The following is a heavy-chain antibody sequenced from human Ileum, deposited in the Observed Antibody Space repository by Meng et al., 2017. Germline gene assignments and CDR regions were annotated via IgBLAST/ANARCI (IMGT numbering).Heavy chain of an antibody. CDR2: IYYDGSS. J-gene: IGHJ4*02. D-gene: IGHD5-18*01. CDR3: AREFYVDTAMVIDS. CDR1: TGSLTNVNNY. V-gene: IGHV4-30-4*01. Sequence: QVQLQESGPGLVEPSQTLSPPLCASTGSLTNVNNYWNWIRQAPGQALEHIGYIYYDGSSYATPSLKSRVTMSIDTSTNQFSLRLDSVTAADTAVYYCAREFYVDTAMVIDSWGPGALVTVSS.